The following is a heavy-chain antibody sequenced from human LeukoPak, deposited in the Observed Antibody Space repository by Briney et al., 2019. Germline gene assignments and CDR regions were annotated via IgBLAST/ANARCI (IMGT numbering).Heavy chain of an antibody. J-gene: IGHJ5*02. V-gene: IGHV1-69*05. D-gene: IGHD6-13*01. CDR1: GYTFTSYD. CDR2: IIPIFGTA. CDR3: ARDIASSSWYRGSWFDP. Sequence: ASVKVSCKASGYTFTSYDINWVRQAPGQGLEWMGRIIPIFGTANCAQKFQGRVTITTDESTSTAYMELSSLRSEDTAVYYCARDIASSSWYRGSWFDPWGQGTLVTVSS.